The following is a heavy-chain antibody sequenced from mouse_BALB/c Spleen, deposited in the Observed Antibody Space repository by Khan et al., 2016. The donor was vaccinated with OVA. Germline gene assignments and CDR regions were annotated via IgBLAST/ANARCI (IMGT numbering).Heavy chain of an antibody. J-gene: IGHJ2*01. Sequence: VQLVESGPGLVKPSQSLSLTCTVTGYPITSGYGWNWIRQFPGNKLEWMGYISYSGSTNYNPSPKSRISITRDTSKNQFFLQMNSVTTEDTATYYCARTARIKYWGQGTTLTVSS. CDR1: GYPITSGYG. V-gene: IGHV3-2*02. D-gene: IGHD1-2*01. CDR2: ISYSGST. CDR3: ARTARIKY.